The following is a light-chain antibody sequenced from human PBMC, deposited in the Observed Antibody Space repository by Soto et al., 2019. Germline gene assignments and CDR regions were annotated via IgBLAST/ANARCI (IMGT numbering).Light chain of an antibody. CDR3: AAWDGSLKNGF. V-gene: IGLV1-44*01. Sequence: QAVVTQPPSASGTPGQRVTISCSGSGSSIGTNTVNWYRQLPGTAPKLLIYGNNQRPSGVPDRFSGSKSCTSASLAFSGLESEDVAESDCAAWDGSLKNGFFGGGTKLTVL. J-gene: IGLJ2*01. CDR2: GNN. CDR1: GSSIGTNT.